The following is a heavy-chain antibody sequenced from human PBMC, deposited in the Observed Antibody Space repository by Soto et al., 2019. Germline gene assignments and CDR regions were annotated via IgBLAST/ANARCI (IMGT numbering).Heavy chain of an antibody. J-gene: IGHJ4*02. Sequence: QVQLVQSGAEVKRPGASVKVSCKASGYMFRSYGISWVRQAPGQGLEWMGWISAFNGNTNYPQNLQGRVTMTTDTSTSTAYMELRPLRSDDSAMYYCARDGGYGAGSYFDYWGQGTLVTVSS. CDR3: ARDGGYGAGSYFDY. CDR2: ISAFNGNT. CDR1: GYMFRSYG. D-gene: IGHD3-10*01. V-gene: IGHV1-18*01.